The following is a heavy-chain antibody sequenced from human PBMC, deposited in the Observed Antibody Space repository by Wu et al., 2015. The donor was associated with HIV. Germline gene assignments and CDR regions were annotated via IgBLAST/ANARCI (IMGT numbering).Heavy chain of an antibody. CDR2: ISAHNGNT. D-gene: IGHD2-2*01. J-gene: IGHJ5*02. CDR1: GYTFTDYF. V-gene: IGHV1-18*04. Sequence: QVHLVQSGAEVKKPGASVKVSCKASGYTFTDYFVHWVRQAPGQGLEWMGWISAHNGNTNYAQKFQDRVTLTTDRSTTTAYMELRSLKSDDTAVYYCAVEGAVPAQGWLDPWGQGTLVTVAS. CDR3: AVEGAVPAQGWLDP.